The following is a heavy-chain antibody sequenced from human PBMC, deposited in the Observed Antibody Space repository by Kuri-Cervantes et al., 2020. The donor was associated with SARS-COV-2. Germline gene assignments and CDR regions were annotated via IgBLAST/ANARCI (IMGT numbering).Heavy chain of an antibody. CDR3: ASERQWLVLGGLFDY. D-gene: IGHD6-19*01. Sequence: GESLKISCAASGFTFSSYAMSWVRQAPGKGLEWVSAISGSGGSTYYADSVKGRFTISRDNSKNTLYLQMNSLRAEDTAVYYCASERQWLVLGGLFDYWGQGTLVTVAS. V-gene: IGHV3-23*01. J-gene: IGHJ4*02. CDR2: ISGSGGST. CDR1: GFTFSSYA.